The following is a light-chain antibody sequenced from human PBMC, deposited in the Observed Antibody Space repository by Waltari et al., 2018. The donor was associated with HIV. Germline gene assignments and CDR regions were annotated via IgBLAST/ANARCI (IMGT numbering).Light chain of an antibody. J-gene: IGLJ2*01. CDR3: QAWDSSTDVV. CDR2: QDN. CDR1: KLGNKY. Sequence: SYELTQPPSVPVSPGQTASITCSGDKLGNKYACWYQQKPGQSPVLVIYQDNQRPSGIPERFSGSNSGNTATLTVSGTQAMDEADYYCQAWDSSTDVVFGGGTKLTVL. V-gene: IGLV3-1*01.